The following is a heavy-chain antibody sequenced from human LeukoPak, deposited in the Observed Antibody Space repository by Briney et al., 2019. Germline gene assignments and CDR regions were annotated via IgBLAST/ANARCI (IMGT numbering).Heavy chain of an antibody. CDR1: GYTFTGYY. D-gene: IGHD4-17*01. V-gene: IGHV1-2*06. CDR3: AREDGDHYYYYYMDV. CDR2: INPNSGGT. J-gene: IGHJ6*03. Sequence: ASVKVSCKASGYTFTGYYMHWVRQAPGQGLELMGRINPNSGGTNYAQKFQGRVTMTRDTSISTAYMELSRLRSDDTAVYYCAREDGDHYYYYYMDVWGKGTTVTVSS.